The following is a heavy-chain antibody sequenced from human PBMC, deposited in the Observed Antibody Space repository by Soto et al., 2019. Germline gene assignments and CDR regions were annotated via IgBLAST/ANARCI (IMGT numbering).Heavy chain of an antibody. CDR2: IYYSGST. Sequence: PSETLSLTCTVSGGSISSGGYYWSWIRQHPGKGLEWIGYIYYSGSTYYNPSLKSRVTISVDTSKNQFSLKLSSVTAADTAVYYCARAYRCSSTSCYTRANWFEPWGQGTLVTVSS. V-gene: IGHV4-31*03. CDR3: ARAYRCSSTSCYTRANWFEP. D-gene: IGHD2-2*02. CDR1: GGSISSGGYY. J-gene: IGHJ5*02.